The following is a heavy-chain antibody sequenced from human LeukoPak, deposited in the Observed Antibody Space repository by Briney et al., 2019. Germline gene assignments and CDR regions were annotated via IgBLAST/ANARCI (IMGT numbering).Heavy chain of an antibody. CDR1: GGAISSYH. CDR3: VINSWNNYYYFDS. Sequence: SETLSLACTVSGGAISSYHWTWIRQPAGKGLEWIGRIYTSGGTNYNPSLKSRVTMSVDTSKNQFSLKLSSVTAADTAVYYCVINSWNNYYYFDSWGQGTLVTVSS. J-gene: IGHJ4*02. D-gene: IGHD1/OR15-1a*01. CDR2: IYTSGGT. V-gene: IGHV4-4*07.